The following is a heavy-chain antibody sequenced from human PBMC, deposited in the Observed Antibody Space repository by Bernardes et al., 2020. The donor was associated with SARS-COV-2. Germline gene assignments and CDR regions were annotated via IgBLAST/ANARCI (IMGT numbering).Heavy chain of an antibody. Sequence: GSLSLSCAASGFTFSDYYMSWIRQAPGKGLEWVSYISSSGSTIYYADSVKGRFTISRDNAKNSLYLQMNSLRAEDTAVYYCARDIFVPPSGTNYYYGMDVWGQGTTVTVSS. D-gene: IGHD3-10*01. J-gene: IGHJ6*02. CDR2: ISSSGSTI. CDR3: ARDIFVPPSGTNYYYGMDV. CDR1: GFTFSDYY. V-gene: IGHV3-11*01.